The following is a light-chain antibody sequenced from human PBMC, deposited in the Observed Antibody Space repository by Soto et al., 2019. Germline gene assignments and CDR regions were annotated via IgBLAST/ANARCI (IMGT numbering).Light chain of an antibody. CDR2: EVS. Sequence: QLVLTQPASVSGSPGQSITISCTGTSSDVGGYEYVSWYQHHPGKAPKLIIYEVSNRPSGVSNRFSGSKSGNTASLTISGLQAEDEADYYCSSYTTSSTQVFGGGTKLTVL. J-gene: IGLJ2*01. CDR1: SSDVGGYEY. V-gene: IGLV2-14*01. CDR3: SSYTTSSTQV.